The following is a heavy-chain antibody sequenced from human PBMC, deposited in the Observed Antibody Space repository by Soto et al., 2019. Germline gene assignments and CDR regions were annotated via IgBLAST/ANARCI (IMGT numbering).Heavy chain of an antibody. V-gene: IGHV3-21*01. Sequence: GGSLRLSCEASGFTFSRVNMNWVRQVPGKGLEWVASISSGSSDTWYADSVKGRFIISRDNAQNSLFLQMNTLRPEDTAMYYCARVAYWGPGTQV. CDR2: ISSGSSDT. J-gene: IGHJ4*02. CDR3: ARVAY. CDR1: GFTFSRVN.